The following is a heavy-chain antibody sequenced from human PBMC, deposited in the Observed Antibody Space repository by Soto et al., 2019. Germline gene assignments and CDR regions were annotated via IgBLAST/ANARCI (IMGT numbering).Heavy chain of an antibody. CDR3: ARGPETYYMDV. CDR2: IFNSGST. CDR1: GGSISNYF. J-gene: IGHJ6*03. V-gene: IGHV4-59*01. Sequence: QVQLQESRPGLVKSSETLSLTCRVSGGSISNYFWSWIRQPPGKGLEWIWYIFNSGSTIYSPSLKSRVTLALDTSKNPFSLSRGSVTVADTAIYYCARGPETYYMDVWGKGTTVTVSS.